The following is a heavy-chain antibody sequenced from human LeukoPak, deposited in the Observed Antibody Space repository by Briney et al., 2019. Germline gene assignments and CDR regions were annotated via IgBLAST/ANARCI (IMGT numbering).Heavy chain of an antibody. Sequence: PSETLSLTCAVSGGSFSSSHWWTWVRQPPGKGLEWIGEIYHSGTTNYNPSLKSRVTISVDKSKNQFSLILSSVTAADTAVYYCARDSRGYSSSSYFDLWGRGTLVTVSS. CDR2: IYHSGTT. CDR1: GGSFSSSHW. CDR3: ARDSRGYSSSSYFDL. J-gene: IGHJ2*01. V-gene: IGHV4-4*02. D-gene: IGHD6-6*01.